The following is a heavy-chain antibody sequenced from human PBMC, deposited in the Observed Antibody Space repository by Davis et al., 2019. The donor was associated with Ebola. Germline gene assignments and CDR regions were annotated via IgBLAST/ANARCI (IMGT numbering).Heavy chain of an antibody. J-gene: IGHJ6*04. Sequence: GESLKISCAASGFTFSDYYMSWIRQAPGKGLEWVSYISSSGSTIYYADSVKGRFTISRDNAKNSLYLQMNSLRAEDTAVYYCAIATRDTAMVFYYYYGMDVWGKGTTVTVSS. CDR3: AIATRDTAMVFYYYYGMDV. V-gene: IGHV3-11*01. CDR2: ISSSGSTI. D-gene: IGHD5-18*01. CDR1: GFTFSDYY.